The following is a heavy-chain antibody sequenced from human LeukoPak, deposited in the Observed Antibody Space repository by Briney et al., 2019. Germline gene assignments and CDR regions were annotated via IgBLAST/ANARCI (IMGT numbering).Heavy chain of an antibody. J-gene: IGHJ3*02. D-gene: IGHD3-10*01. CDR2: IYHSGST. CDR3: ARIYVAPHQGRGGAFDI. CDR1: GGSISSSNW. Sequence: SETLSLTCAVSGGSISSSNWWSWVRQPPGKGLEWIGEIYHSGSTNYNPSLKSRVTISVDKSKDQFSLKLSSVTAADTAVYYCARIYVAPHQGRGGAFDIWGQGTMVTVSS. V-gene: IGHV4-4*02.